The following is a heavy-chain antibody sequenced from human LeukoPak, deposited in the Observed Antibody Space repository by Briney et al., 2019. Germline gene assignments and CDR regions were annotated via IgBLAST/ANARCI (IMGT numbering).Heavy chain of an antibody. V-gene: IGHV1-69*13. D-gene: IGHD3-22*01. Sequence: SVKVSCKASGGTFSSYAISWVRQAPGQGLEWMGGIIPIFGTANYAQKFQGRVTITADESTSTAYMELSSLRSEDMAVYYCAGEDNSSGYRPFDIWGQGTMVTVPS. J-gene: IGHJ3*02. CDR3: AGEDNSSGYRPFDI. CDR2: IIPIFGTA. CDR1: GGTFSSYA.